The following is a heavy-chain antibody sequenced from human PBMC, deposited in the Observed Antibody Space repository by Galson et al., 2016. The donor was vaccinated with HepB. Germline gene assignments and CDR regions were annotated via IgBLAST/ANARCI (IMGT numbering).Heavy chain of an antibody. V-gene: IGHV3-23*01. CDR3: ARLAYQSGNYRALDY. D-gene: IGHD3-16*02. J-gene: IGHJ4*02. CDR1: GFTFSTYA. CDR2: INGNGGST. Sequence: SLRLSCAASGFTFSTYAMDWVRQAPGKGPEWVSAINGNGGSTYYTDYVKGRFTISRDNSKNTLYLQMNSLRAEDTAVYSCARLAYQSGNYRALDYWGRGTLVTVSS.